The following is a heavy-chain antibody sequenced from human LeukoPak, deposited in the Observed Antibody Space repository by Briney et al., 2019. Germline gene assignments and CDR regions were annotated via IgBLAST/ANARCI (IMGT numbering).Heavy chain of an antibody. CDR3: ASSKRGYSGYDLNFDY. V-gene: IGHV4-39*01. D-gene: IGHD5-12*01. CDR1: GGSISSSSYY. J-gene: IGHJ4*02. Sequence: PSETLSLTCTVSGGSISSSSYYWGWIRQPPGKGLEWIGRIYHSGSTYYNPSLKSRVTISVDTSKNQFSLKLSSVTAADTAVYYCASSKRGYSGYDLNFDYWGQGTLVTVSS. CDR2: IYHSGST.